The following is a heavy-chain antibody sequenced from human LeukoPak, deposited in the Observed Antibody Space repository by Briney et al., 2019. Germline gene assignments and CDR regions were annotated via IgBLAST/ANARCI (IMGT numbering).Heavy chain of an antibody. J-gene: IGHJ4*02. CDR2: ISAYNGNT. V-gene: IGHV1-18*04. CDR3: ARGGMITFGGVIADFDY. CDR1: GYTFTSYG. D-gene: IGHD3-16*02. Sequence: ASVKVSCKASGYTFTSYGISWVRQAPGQGLEWMGWISAYNGNTNYAQKLQGRVTMTTDTSTSTAYMELRSLRSDDTAVYCCARGGMITFGGVIADFDYWGQGTLVTVSS.